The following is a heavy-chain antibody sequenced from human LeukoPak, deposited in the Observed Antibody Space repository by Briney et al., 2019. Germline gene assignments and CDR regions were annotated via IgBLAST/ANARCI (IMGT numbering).Heavy chain of an antibody. Sequence: PGGSLRLSCAASGFTFSNYGMHWVRQAPGKGLEWVAFIQYDGSNKYYTDSVKGRFTISRDNAKNTLYLQMNTLRAEDTAVCHCAKDRRGFYGSGSYYDYWGQGTLVTVSS. J-gene: IGHJ4*02. CDR2: IQYDGSNK. CDR1: GFTFSNYG. V-gene: IGHV3-30*02. CDR3: AKDRRGFYGSGSYYDY. D-gene: IGHD3-10*01.